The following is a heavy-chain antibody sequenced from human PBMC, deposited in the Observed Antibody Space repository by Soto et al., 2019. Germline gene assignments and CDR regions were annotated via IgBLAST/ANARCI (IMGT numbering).Heavy chain of an antibody. V-gene: IGHV3-48*03. Sequence: GGSLRLSRVASGFSFSRYEKNWVRQDPGKGLEWVSYISSSGSTIYYADSQKGRFTISRDSAKNSRHLQVNSLRPEDTTVYYCARGRIQLRSYGMDVWGQRTTVSVS. CDR3: ARGRIQLRSYGMDV. D-gene: IGHD5-18*01. CDR2: ISSSGSTI. J-gene: IGHJ6*02. CDR1: GFSFSRYE.